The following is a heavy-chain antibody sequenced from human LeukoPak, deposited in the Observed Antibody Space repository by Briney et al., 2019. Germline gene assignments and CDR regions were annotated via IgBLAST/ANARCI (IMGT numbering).Heavy chain of an antibody. CDR3: ARPFSGSAFDI. V-gene: IGHV3-11*06. J-gene: IGHJ3*02. Sequence: PGGSLRLSCAASGFTFSDYNMRWIRQAPGKGLEWLSSISSSSTFIYYADSVKGRITISRDNAKNSLFLQMNSLRAEDTAVYYCARPFSGSAFDIWGQGTIVTVSS. CDR1: GFTFSDYN. D-gene: IGHD3-10*01. CDR2: ISSSSTFI.